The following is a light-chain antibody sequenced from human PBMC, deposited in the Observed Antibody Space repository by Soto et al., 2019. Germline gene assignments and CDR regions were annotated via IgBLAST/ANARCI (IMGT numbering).Light chain of an antibody. CDR3: QQYGSSPLYT. CDR2: VAS. V-gene: IGKV3-20*01. Sequence: EIVLTQSPGTLSLSPGDRATLSCRASQSVSSSDFAWYQQKAAQAPRLLIYVASSRATGIPDRFSGSGSGTDFTLTISRLEPEDFAVYYCQQYGSSPLYTFGQGTKLEI. J-gene: IGKJ2*01. CDR1: QSVSSSD.